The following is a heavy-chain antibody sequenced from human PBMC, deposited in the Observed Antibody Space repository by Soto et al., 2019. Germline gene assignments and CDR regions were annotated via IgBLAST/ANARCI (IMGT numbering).Heavy chain of an antibody. J-gene: IGHJ6*02. CDR2: FYHGGTT. CDR3: ARDHLGYGMDV. V-gene: IGHV4-30-2*01. Sequence: LLESGSGLVKPSQTLSLTCAASGGSISSGGYSWSWIRQPPGKGLEWIGYFYHGGTTYYNPSLKSRVTISVDTSKNQFSLNLSSVTAADTAVYYCARDHLGYGMDVWGQGTTVTVSS. CDR1: GGSISSGGYS.